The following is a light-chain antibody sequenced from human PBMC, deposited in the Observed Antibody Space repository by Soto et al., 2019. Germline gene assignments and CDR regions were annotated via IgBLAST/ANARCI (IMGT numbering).Light chain of an antibody. Sequence: EIVLTQSPGTLSLSPGERATLSCRASKSVSSSYLAWNQQKPGQAPRLLIYGASRRATGFPDRFSGSGSGTDFTLTISRLEPEDFAVYYCQQYGSSPLTFGGGTKVEIK. CDR3: QQYGSSPLT. CDR1: KSVSSSY. J-gene: IGKJ4*01. CDR2: GAS. V-gene: IGKV3-20*01.